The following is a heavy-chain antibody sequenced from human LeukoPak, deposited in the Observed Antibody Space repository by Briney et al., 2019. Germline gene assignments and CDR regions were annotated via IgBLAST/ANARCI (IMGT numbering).Heavy chain of an antibody. CDR2: ISSSGTTI. CDR1: GFTFSSYE. D-gene: IGHD3-3*01. J-gene: IGHJ6*03. CDR3: ARQVTIFGVLTMDV. V-gene: IGHV3-48*03. Sequence: PGGSLRLSCAASGFTFSSYEMNWVRQAPGKGLEWVSYISSSGTTIYYADSVKGRFTISRDNAKNSLYLHMNSLRAEDTAVYYCARQVTIFGVLTMDVWGKGTTVTVSS.